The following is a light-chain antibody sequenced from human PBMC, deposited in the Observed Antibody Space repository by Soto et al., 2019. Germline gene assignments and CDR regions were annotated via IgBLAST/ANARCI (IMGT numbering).Light chain of an antibody. CDR2: GAS. J-gene: IGKJ1*01. CDR3: QQYKNWPT. CDR1: QRVSSN. V-gene: IGKV3-15*01. Sequence: EIVMTQSPATLSVSPGERATLSCRASQRVSSNLAWYQQKPGQAPRLLIYGASTRATGIPARFSGSGSGTEFTLTISSLQSEDFAVYYCQQYKNWPTFGQGTKVEIK.